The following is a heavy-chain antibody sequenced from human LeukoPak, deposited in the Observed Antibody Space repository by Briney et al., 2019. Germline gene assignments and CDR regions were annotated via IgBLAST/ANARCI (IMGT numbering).Heavy chain of an antibody. V-gene: IGHV3-30*02. Sequence: PGGSLRLSCAASGFTFSSYGMHWVRQAPGKGLEWVAVIWYDGSNKYYADSVKGRFTISRDNSKNTLYLQMNSLRAEDTAVYYCAKGHSGNYYSYYMDVSTKGTTVTVSS. D-gene: IGHD1-26*01. J-gene: IGHJ6*03. CDR1: GFTFSSYG. CDR3: AKGHSGNYYSYYMDV. CDR2: IWYDGSNK.